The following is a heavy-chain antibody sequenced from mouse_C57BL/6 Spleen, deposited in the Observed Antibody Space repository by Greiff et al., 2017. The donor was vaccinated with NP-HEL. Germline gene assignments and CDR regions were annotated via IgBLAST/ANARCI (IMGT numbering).Heavy chain of an antibody. CDR2: ISSGGSYT. V-gene: IGHV5-6*01. CDR3: ARHGINYYGSSYRYFDV. CDR1: GFTFSSYG. Sequence: EVQVVESGGDLVKPGGSLKLSCAASGFTFSSYGMSWVRQTPDKRLEWVATISSGGSYTYYPDSVKGRFTISRDNAKNTLYLQMSSLKSEDTAMYYCARHGINYYGSSYRYFDVWGTGTTVTVSS. D-gene: IGHD1-1*01. J-gene: IGHJ1*03.